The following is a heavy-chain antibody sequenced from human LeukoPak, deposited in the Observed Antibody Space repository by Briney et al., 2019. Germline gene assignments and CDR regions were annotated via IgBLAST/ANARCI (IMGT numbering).Heavy chain of an antibody. D-gene: IGHD2-2*03. J-gene: IGHJ4*02. CDR2: INHSGST. CDR1: GGSFSGYY. Sequence: PSETLSLTCAVYGGSFSGYYWSWLRQPPGKGPEWIGEINHSGSTNYNPSLKSRVTISVDTSKNQFSLKLSSVTAADTAVYCCARGGLDIVVVPAVYYFDYWGQGTLVTVSS. CDR3: ARGGLDIVVVPAVYYFDY. V-gene: IGHV4-34*01.